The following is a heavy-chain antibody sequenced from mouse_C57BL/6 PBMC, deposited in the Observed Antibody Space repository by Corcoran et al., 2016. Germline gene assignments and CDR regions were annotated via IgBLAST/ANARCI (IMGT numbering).Heavy chain of an antibody. CDR3: ARSLYYGSSYWYFDV. Sequence: QVQLNQSEAELVRHVASAKLSSTASGYNFPDYYINWMKPRPGQGLEWIPRIYPGSGNTYYNEKFKGKNTLTARKSSSTAHMQLSSLTSEDSAVYFWARSLYYGSSYWYFDVWGTGTTVTVSS. CDR2: IYPGSGNT. J-gene: IGHJ1*03. V-gene: IGHV1-76*01. CDR1: GYNFPDYY. D-gene: IGHD1-1*01.